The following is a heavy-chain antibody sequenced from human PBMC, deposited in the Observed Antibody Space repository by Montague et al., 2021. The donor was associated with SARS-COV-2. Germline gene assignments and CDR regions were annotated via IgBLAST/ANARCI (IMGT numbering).Heavy chain of an antibody. J-gene: IGHJ4*02. CDR1: GGSISSYD. CDR3: ARERITIVGVVTWPAYFDY. D-gene: IGHD3-3*01. CDR2: GYYSVST. V-gene: IGHV4-59*01. Sequence: SETLSLTCTVSGGSISSYDWIWVRQPPGKGLEWIGYGYYSVSTNYNPSLKSRGTISVDTSKNQFSLKLSSVTAADTAVYYCARERITIVGVVTWPAYFDYWGQGTLVTVSS.